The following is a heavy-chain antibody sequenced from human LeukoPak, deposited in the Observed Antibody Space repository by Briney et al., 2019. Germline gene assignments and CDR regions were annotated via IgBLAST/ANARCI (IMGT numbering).Heavy chain of an antibody. J-gene: IGHJ4*02. CDR1: GGSFSGYF. CDR2: INHSGST. Sequence: SETLSLTCAVYGGSFSGYFWNWIRQPPGKGLEWIGEINHSGSTNYNPSLKSRITISIDMSKNQFSLKLNSVTAADTAVYYCASGGYYDTSGYRPNDYWGQGTLVTVSS. D-gene: IGHD3-22*01. V-gene: IGHV4-34*01. CDR3: ASGGYYDTSGYRPNDY.